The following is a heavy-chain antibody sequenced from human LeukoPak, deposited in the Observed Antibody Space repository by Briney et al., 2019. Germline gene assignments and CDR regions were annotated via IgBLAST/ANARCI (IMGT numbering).Heavy chain of an antibody. J-gene: IGHJ4*02. D-gene: IGHD1-26*01. CDR1: GFTFSSYG. CDR2: IWYDGSNK. CDR3: AKDFASGTYYDQIDY. V-gene: IGHV3-30*02. Sequence: GGSLRLSCAASGFTFSSYGMHWVRQAPGKGLEWVAVIWYDGSNKYYADSVKGRFTISRDNSKNTLYLQMNSLRAEDTAIYYCAKDFASGTYYDQIDYWGQGTLVTVSS.